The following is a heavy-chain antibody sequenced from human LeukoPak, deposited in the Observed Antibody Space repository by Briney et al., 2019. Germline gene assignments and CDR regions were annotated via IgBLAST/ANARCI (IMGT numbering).Heavy chain of an antibody. Sequence: SETLSLTCAVYGGSFSGYYWSWIRQPPGKGLEWIGEIIHRGSTNYNPSLKSRLTISVDTSKNQFSLKLSSVTAADTAVYYCARSDGYGLVGIWGQGTMVTVSS. J-gene: IGHJ3*02. V-gene: IGHV4-34*12. CDR1: GGSFSGYY. D-gene: IGHD5-18*01. CDR2: IIHRGST. CDR3: ARSDGYGLVGI.